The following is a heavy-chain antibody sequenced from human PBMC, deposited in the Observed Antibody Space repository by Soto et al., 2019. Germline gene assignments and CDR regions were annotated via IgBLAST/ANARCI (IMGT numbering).Heavy chain of an antibody. V-gene: IGHV4-30-4*01. CDR2: IYYSGST. CDR1: GGSISSGDYY. CDR3: ARTAGYVYQLLFNY. D-gene: IGHD2-2*01. Sequence: SETLSLTCTVSGGSISSGDYYWSWIRQPPGKGLEWIGYIYYSGSTYYAPSLKSRLSISLDTSKNQFSLNLSSVTAADTAVYYCARTAGYVYQLLFNYWGQGALVTVSS. J-gene: IGHJ4*02.